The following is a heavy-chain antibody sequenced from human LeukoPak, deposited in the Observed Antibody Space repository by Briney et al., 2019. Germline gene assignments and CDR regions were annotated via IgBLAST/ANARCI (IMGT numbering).Heavy chain of an antibody. D-gene: IGHD6-13*01. J-gene: IGHJ3*02. Sequence: SETLSLTCTVSGGSISSYYWSWIRQPPGKGLEWIGYIYYSGSTNYNPSLKSRVTISVDTSKNQFSLKLSSVTAADTAVYYCARPYSSNWYGAFDIWGQGTMVTVS. CDR2: IYYSGST. V-gene: IGHV4-59*01. CDR3: ARPYSSNWYGAFDI. CDR1: GGSISSYY.